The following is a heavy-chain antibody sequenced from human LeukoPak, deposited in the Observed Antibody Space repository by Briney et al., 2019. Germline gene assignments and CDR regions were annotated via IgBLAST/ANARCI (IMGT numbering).Heavy chain of an antibody. CDR3: ARMFGESSFDV. V-gene: IGHV1-2*02. J-gene: IGHJ3*01. CDR1: GYTFTGYY. Sequence: ASVKVSCKASGYTFTGYYMHWVRQAPGQGLEWMGWINPGSGATKYAQKFQGRATTTRDTSISTAYMELSRLRSDDTAVYFCARMFGESSFDVWGQGTMVTVSS. D-gene: IGHD3-10*02. CDR2: INPGSGAT.